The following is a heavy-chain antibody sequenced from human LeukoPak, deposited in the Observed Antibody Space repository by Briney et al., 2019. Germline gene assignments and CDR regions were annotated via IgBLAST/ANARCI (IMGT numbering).Heavy chain of an antibody. CDR3: AHTVTGRGNPDFDY. CDR2: IYWDDDK. V-gene: IGHV2-5*02. J-gene: IGHJ4*02. D-gene: IGHD3-10*01. Sequence: SGPTLVKPTQTLTLTCTFSGFSLGTSGVGVGWIRQPPGKALECLALIYWDDDKRYRPSLKSRLSIIKDTSKNQVVLTMTNMDPVDTATYYCAHTVTGRGNPDFDYWGQGTLVTVSS. CDR1: GFSLGTSGVG.